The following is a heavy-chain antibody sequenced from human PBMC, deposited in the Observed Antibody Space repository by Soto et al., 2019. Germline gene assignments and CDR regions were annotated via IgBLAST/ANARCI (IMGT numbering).Heavy chain of an antibody. V-gene: IGHV3-23*01. CDR1: GFTFSSYA. J-gene: IGHJ6*03. CDR3: ATLRGISRRYMDV. CDR2: ISGSGGST. D-gene: IGHD6-13*01. Sequence: PGGSLRLSCAASGFTFSSYAMSWVRQAPGKGLEWVSAISGSGGSTYYADSVKGRFTISRDNSKNTLYLQMNSLRAEDTAVYYCATLRGISRRYMDVWGKGTTVTVSS.